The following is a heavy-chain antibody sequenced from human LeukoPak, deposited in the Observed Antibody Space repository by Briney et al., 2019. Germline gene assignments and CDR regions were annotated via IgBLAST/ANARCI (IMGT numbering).Heavy chain of an antibody. D-gene: IGHD5-12*01. CDR1: GGSISSSSYY. CDR2: IYYSGST. V-gene: IGHV4-39*07. CDR3: AREYSGYAKGH. Sequence: SETLSLTCTVSGGSISSSSYYWGWIRQPPGKGLEWIGSIYYSGSTYYNPSLKSRVTISVDTSENQFSLKLSSVTAADTAVYYCAREYSGYAKGHWGQGTLVTVSS. J-gene: IGHJ4*02.